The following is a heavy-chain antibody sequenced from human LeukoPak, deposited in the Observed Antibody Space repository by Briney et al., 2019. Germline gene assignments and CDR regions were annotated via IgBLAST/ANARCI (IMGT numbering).Heavy chain of an antibody. Sequence: ASVKVSYKASGYTFTGYYMHWVRQAPGQGLEWMGWINPNSGGTNYAQKFQGRVTMTRDTSISTAYMELSRLRSDDTAVYYCARDYYYDSSGYSPGYWGQGTLVTVSS. CDR2: INPNSGGT. J-gene: IGHJ4*02. CDR3: ARDYYYDSSGYSPGY. CDR1: GYTFTGYY. D-gene: IGHD3-22*01. V-gene: IGHV1-2*02.